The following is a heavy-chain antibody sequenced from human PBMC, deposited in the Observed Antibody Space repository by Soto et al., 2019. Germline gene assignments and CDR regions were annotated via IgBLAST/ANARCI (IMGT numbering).Heavy chain of an antibody. D-gene: IGHD1-26*01. J-gene: IGHJ6*02. CDR3: AKGGAIVAAGTRVYLYNAMDV. CDR1: GYTFTGYY. Sequence: ASVKVSCKASGYTFTGYYVHWVRQAPGQGLEWMGWINPNSGDTYLAQRFQGRVTMNRDTSIGTAYMELRGLASDDTAEYYCAKGGAIVAAGTRVYLYNAMDVWGQGTTVTVSS. CDR2: INPNSGDT. V-gene: IGHV1-2*02.